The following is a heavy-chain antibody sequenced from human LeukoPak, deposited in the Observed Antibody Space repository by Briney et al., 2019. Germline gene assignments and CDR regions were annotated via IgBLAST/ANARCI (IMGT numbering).Heavy chain of an antibody. J-gene: IGHJ5*02. Sequence: GASVKVSCKASGYTFTGYYMHWVRQAPGQGLEWMGWINPNSGGTNYAQKFQGRVTMTRDTSISTAYMELSRLRSDDTAVYYCARVEVVAGYAYDGWFDPWGQGTLVTVSS. CDR3: ARVEVVAGYAYDGWFDP. CDR1: GYTFTGYY. CDR2: INPNSGGT. V-gene: IGHV1-2*02. D-gene: IGHD5-12*01.